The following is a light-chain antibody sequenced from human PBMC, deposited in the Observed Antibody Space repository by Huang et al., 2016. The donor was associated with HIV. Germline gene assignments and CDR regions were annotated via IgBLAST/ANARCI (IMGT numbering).Light chain of an antibody. Sequence: DIQMTQSPSSLSASVGGRVTITCRASQGISNSLAWYQQKPGKAPKLLIYAASRLESGVPSRFSGSGSGTDYTLTISSLQPEDCATYHCQQYYSNPTFGPGTKVDIK. CDR3: QQYYSNPT. V-gene: IGKV1-NL1*01. CDR1: QGISNS. CDR2: AAS. J-gene: IGKJ3*01.